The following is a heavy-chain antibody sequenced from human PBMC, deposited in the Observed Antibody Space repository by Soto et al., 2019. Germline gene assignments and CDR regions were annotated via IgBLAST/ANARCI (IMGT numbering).Heavy chain of an antibody. CDR2: ISAYTDTP. Sequence: QVQLVQSGAEVKKPGASVKVSCRASGYTFTNFGVTWVRRAPGQGLEWMGWISAYTDTPKYAQKFQGRVTMTIDTSTSTAYMDLRSLTSDDTAVYYCARVITGVEAWFDPWGQGTLVTVSS. D-gene: IGHD1-20*01. CDR3: ARVITGVEAWFDP. V-gene: IGHV1-18*01. CDR1: GYTFTNFG. J-gene: IGHJ5*02.